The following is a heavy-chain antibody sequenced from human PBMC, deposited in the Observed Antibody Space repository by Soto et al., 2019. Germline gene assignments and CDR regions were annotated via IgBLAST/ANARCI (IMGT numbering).Heavy chain of an antibody. Sequence: EVQLVESGGGLVQPGGSLRLSCETSGFAFSDLWLTWARQAPGKGPEWVANINQDGSKTYYVDSVMGRFTVSRDNAKNSLYLQMDSLRAEDTAVYYCARGGYTSCNYWVFWGQGTLVSVSS. CDR3: ARGGYTSCNYWVF. J-gene: IGHJ4*02. V-gene: IGHV3-7*05. CDR2: INQDGSKT. CDR1: GFAFSDLW. D-gene: IGHD3-22*01.